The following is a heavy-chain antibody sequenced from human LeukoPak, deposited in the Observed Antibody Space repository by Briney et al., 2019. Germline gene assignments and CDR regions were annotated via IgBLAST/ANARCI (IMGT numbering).Heavy chain of an antibody. Sequence: GASVNVSCKASRYTLTGYYMHGVRQAPGQGGEGLGWINPNSSGTNYAQKCHGRATMTRNTSISTAYIELSRLRTADTAVYYCAKSHRGAYNWFDPWGQGTLVTVSS. CDR1: RYTLTGYY. CDR2: INPNSSGT. CDR3: AKSHRGAYNWFDP. V-gene: IGHV1-2*02. D-gene: IGHD3-16*01. J-gene: IGHJ5*02.